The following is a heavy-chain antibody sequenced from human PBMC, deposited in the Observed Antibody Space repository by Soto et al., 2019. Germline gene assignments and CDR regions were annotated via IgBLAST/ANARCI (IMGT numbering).Heavy chain of an antibody. CDR2: IYYSGST. V-gene: IGHV4-59*01. J-gene: IGHJ3*02. CDR1: GGSLSGYY. Sequence: SETLSLTCAVNGGSLSGYYWSWIRQPPGKGLEWIGYIYYSGSTNYNPSLKSRVTISVDTSKNQFSLKLSSVTAADTAVYYCARRYGSAFDIWGQGTMVTVSS. CDR3: ARRYGSAFDI. D-gene: IGHD3-10*01.